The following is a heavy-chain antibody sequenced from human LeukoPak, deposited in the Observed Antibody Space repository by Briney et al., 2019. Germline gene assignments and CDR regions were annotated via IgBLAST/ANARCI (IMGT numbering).Heavy chain of an antibody. V-gene: IGHV4-34*01. D-gene: IGHD1-1*01. J-gene: IGHJ6*03. CDR2: IYHSGST. CDR3: ARRLKRWTIYYYYYMDV. Sequence: SESLSLTCAVYGGSFSNYYWSWVRQPPGKGLGWIGEIYHSGSTHYNPSLKSRVTISVDTSKNQFSLKLSSVTAADTAVYYCARRLKRWTIYYYYYMDVWGKATTVTISS. CDR1: GGSFSNYY.